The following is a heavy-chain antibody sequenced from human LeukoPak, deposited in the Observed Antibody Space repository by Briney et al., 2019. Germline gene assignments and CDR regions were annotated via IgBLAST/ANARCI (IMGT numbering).Heavy chain of an antibody. D-gene: IGHD6-19*01. J-gene: IGHJ4*02. V-gene: IGHV3-15*01. Sequence: GGSLRLSCAASGFTFSNAWMTWVRQAPGKGLEWVGHIKKKSDGGTADYAAPVKGRFTISRDDSKDTLYLQLNSLKTEDTAVYYCTTVQQWLAQALGYWGQGTLVTVSS. CDR3: TTVQQWLAQALGY. CDR2: IKKKSDGGTA. CDR1: GFTFSNAW.